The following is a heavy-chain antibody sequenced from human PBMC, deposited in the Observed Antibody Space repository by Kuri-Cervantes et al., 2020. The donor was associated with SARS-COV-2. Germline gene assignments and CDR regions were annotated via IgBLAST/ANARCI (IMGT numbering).Heavy chain of an antibody. CDR3: AIEEGGELGEAFDY. CDR2: IDSSSYYI. V-gene: IGHV3-21*01. Sequence: GESLKISSAASGFTFSGYSMNWIRQAPGKGLEWVASIDSSSYYIYHAESVKGRLTISRDNAKTSVYLQMNILKVEDTAVYYGAIEEGGELGEAFDYWGQGALATVSS. CDR1: GFTFSGYS. J-gene: IGHJ4*02. D-gene: IGHD7-27*01.